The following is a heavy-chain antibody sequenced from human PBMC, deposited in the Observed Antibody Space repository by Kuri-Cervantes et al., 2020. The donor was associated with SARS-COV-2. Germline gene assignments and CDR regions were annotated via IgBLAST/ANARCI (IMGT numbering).Heavy chain of an antibody. D-gene: IGHD2-8*01. V-gene: IGHV3-30*04. CDR2: ISYDGSNK. CDR3: AGAGNVLMVYAIAYYMDV. Sequence: GESLKISCAASGFTFRCYAMHWDRQAPGKGLEWVAVISYDGSNKDYADSVKGRFTISRDNSKNTLYLKMNSLRAEDTAVDYCAGAGNVLMVYAIAYYMDVWGKGTTVTVSS. J-gene: IGHJ6*03. CDR1: GFTFRCYA.